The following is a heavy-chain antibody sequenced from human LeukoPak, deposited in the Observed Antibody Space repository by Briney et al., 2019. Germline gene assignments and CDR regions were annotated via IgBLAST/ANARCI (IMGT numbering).Heavy chain of an antibody. D-gene: IGHD2-15*01. CDR3: ARRGAGSCSGGSCNVYFDY. CDR1: GASISSSTYY. Sequence: SETLSLTCTVSGASISSSTYYWGWIRQPPGKGLEWIGNIYYSGSTYYNPSLKSRVTISVDTSKNQFSLKLNSVTAADTALYYCARRGAGSCSGGSCNVYFDYWGRGTLLTVSS. J-gene: IGHJ4*02. CDR2: IYYSGST. V-gene: IGHV4-39*01.